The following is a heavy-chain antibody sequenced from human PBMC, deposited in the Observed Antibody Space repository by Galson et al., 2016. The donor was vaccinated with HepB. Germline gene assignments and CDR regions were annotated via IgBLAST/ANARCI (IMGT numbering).Heavy chain of an antibody. CDR3: ATEDWWRFEY. V-gene: IGHV3-11*01. J-gene: IGHJ4*02. CDR1: GFPFSAYF. Sequence: SLRLSYAASGFPFSAYFMNWIRQAPGKGLEWLAYINNVGDTLNYADSVKGRFTISRDNAKNSLFLQMSSLRAEDTAVYYCATEDWWRFEYWGQGALVTVSS. D-gene: IGHD2-8*02. CDR2: INNVGDTL.